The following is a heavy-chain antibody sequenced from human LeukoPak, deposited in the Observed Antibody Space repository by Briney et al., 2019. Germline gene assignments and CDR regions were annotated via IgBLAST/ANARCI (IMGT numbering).Heavy chain of an antibody. Sequence: GGSLRLSCAASGFTVSNKYMTWVRQAPGKGLEWVSLIYSDGRTYYADSVKGRCTISRDNSKNTLYLQMNSLRAEDTAVYYCARGGHILTEHSGRPTWGQGTRVTVSS. CDR1: GFTVSNKY. D-gene: IGHD1/OR15-1a*01. V-gene: IGHV3-53*01. J-gene: IGHJ5*02. CDR2: IYSDGRT. CDR3: ARGGHILTEHSGRPT.